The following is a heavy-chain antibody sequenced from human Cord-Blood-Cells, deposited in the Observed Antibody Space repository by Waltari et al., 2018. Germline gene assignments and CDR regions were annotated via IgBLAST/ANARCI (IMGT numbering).Heavy chain of an antibody. Sequence: QVQLVQSGAEVKKPGASVKVSCKASGYTFTGYYMNCVRQAPGQGLEWMGWINPNSGGTNYAQKFQGRVTMTRDTSISTAYMELSRLRSDDTAVYYCARLHPSQPFSPFDIWGQGTMVTVSS. CDR1: GYTFTGYY. J-gene: IGHJ3*02. D-gene: IGHD2-2*01. CDR2: INPNSGGT. CDR3: ARLHPSQPFSPFDI. V-gene: IGHV1-2*02.